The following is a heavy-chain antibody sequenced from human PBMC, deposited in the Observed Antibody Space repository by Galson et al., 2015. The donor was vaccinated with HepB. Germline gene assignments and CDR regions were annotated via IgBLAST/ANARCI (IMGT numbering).Heavy chain of an antibody. CDR1: GGSFTGFY. Sequence: ETLSLTCAVYGGSFTGFYWSWIRQPPGKGLEWVGEINHSGTAYYNPSLKSRVTISLDTSKNQFSLRLSAVTAADTAVYYCAGGYSGSYYQWGQGTLVTVSS. CDR2: INHSGTA. D-gene: IGHD1-26*01. CDR3: AGGYSGSYYQ. V-gene: IGHV4-34*01. J-gene: IGHJ4*02.